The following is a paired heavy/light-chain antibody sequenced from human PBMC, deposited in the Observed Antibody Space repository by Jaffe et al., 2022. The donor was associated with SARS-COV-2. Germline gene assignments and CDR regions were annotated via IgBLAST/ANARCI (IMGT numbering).Heavy chain of an antibody. CDR3: AKAYSGASYNAFDI. D-gene: IGHD6-19*01. V-gene: IGHV3-23*03. CDR1: GFIFNSYA. J-gene: IGHJ3*02. CDR2: ISIGDSPT. Sequence: EVQLLESGGGLVQPGGSLRLSCAASGFIFNSYAMSWVRQAPGKGLEWVSGISIGDSPTYYTDSVKGRFTISRDSSSNTLYLQMNSLRAEDTAVYYCAKAYSGASYNAFDIWGRGTMVTVSS.
Light chain of an antibody. J-gene: IGKJ4*01. CDR3: QQRSNWPLT. CDR1: PSVSSY. V-gene: IGKV3-11*01. CDR2: DAS. Sequence: EISLTQSPATLSLSPGERATLSCRASPSVSSYLAWYQQKPGQAPRLLIYDASNRATGIPARFSGSGSGTDFTLTISSLEPEDFAVYYCQQRSNWPLTFGGGTKVEIK.